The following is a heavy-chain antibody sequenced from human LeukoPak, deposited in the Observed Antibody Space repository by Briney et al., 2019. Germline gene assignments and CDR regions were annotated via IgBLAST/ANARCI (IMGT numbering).Heavy chain of an antibody. V-gene: IGHV3-21*01. D-gene: IGHD4-23*01. CDR3: ARVFGGYYYYMDV. CDR1: GFTFSDAW. CDR2: ISSSSSYI. Sequence: GGSLRLSCAASGFTFSDAWMSWVRQAPGKGLEWVSSISSSSSYIYYADSVKGRFTISRDNAKNSLYLQMNSLRAEDTAVYYCARVFGGYYYYMDVWGKGTTVTVSS. J-gene: IGHJ6*03.